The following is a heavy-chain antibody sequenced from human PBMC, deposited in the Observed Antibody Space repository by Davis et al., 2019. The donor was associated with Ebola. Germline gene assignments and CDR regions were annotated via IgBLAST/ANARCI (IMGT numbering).Heavy chain of an antibody. D-gene: IGHD2-21*01. V-gene: IGHV4-59*01. J-gene: IGHJ6*02. Sequence: SETLSLTCTVSGGSISSYYWSWIRQPPGKGLEWIGYIYYSGSTNYNPSLKSRVTISVDTSKNQFSLKLSSVTAADTAEYYCARLIAGYGMDVWGQGTTVTVSS. CDR2: IYYSGST. CDR3: ARLIAGYGMDV. CDR1: GGSISSYY.